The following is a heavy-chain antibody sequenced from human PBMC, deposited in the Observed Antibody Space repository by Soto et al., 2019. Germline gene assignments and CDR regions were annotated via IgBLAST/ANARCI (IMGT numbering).Heavy chain of an antibody. J-gene: IGHJ3*02. CDR3: AKDCGAPMAFEI. CDR1: VFTFSSFA. V-gene: IGHV3-23*01. Sequence: GSLRLSGEPRVFTFSSFAMSWVRQATGKGLEWVSVISGSGGSTYYADSVKGRFTISRDNSTNTLYLEMNSLRADDTAVYYCAKDCGAPMAFEIWGHGTMVTVSS. CDR2: ISGSGGST. D-gene: IGHD4-17*01.